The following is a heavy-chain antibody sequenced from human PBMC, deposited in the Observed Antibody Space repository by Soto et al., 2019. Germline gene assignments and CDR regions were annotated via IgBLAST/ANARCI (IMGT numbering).Heavy chain of an antibody. CDR2: IYYSGST. CDR1: GGSISSSSYY. D-gene: IGHD6-6*01. V-gene: IGHV4-39*01. CDR3: ASVRQATTWYFDL. J-gene: IGHJ2*01. Sequence: QLQLQESGPGLVKPSETLSLTCTVSGGSISSSSYYWGWIRQPPGKGLEWIGSIYYSGSTYYNPSLKSRVTISVDTSKNQFSLKLSSVTAADTAVYYCASVRQATTWYFDLWGRGTLVTVSS.